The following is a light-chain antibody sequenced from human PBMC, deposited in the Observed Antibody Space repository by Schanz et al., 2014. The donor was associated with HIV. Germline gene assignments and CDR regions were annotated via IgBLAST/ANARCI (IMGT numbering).Light chain of an antibody. J-gene: IGKJ1*01. V-gene: IGKV3D-15*01. CDR1: QTVSKN. CDR2: GAS. CDR3: QQANTFPPWT. Sequence: EIVMTQSPGTLSVSPGERATLSCRASQTVSKNLAWYQQKPGQAPRLLIYGASTRATGIPGRFSGGGSGTDFTLTISSLQPEDFATYYCQQANTFPPWTFGHGTKVEIK.